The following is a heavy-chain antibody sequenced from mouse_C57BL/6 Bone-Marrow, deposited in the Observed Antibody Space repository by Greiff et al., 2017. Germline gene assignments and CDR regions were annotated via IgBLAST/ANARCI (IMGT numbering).Heavy chain of an antibody. CDR3: ARKVLNGYYVAWFAY. V-gene: IGHV1-69*01. D-gene: IGHD2-3*01. CDR1: GYTFTSYW. CDR2: IDPSDSYT. J-gene: IGHJ3*01. Sequence: QVQLQQPGAELVMPGASVKLSCKASGYTFTSYWMHWVKQRPGQGLEWIGEIDPSDSYTNYNQKFKGKSTLTVDKSSSTAYMQLSSLTSEVSAVYYCARKVLNGYYVAWFAYWGQGTLVTVSA.